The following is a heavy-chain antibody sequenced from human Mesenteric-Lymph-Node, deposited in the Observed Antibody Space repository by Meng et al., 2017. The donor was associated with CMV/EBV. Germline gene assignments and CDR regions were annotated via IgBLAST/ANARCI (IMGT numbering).Heavy chain of an antibody. CDR2: IKSDGSGI. J-gene: IGHJ4*02. D-gene: IGHD1-14*01. Sequence: GESLKISCVASGFTFSNYWMVWVRQAPGKGLVWVSRIKSDGSGISYGDSVKGRFTISRDNAKNTLYLQMNSLRAEDTAVYYCARGQTGGYYWGQGTLVTVSS. CDR1: GFTFSNYW. V-gene: IGHV3-74*01. CDR3: ARGQTGGYY.